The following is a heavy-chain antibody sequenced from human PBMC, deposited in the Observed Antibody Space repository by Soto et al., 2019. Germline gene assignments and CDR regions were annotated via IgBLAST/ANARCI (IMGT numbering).Heavy chain of an antibody. CDR3: AREYYGLLTGYYTDY. J-gene: IGHJ4*02. V-gene: IGHV3-74*01. CDR2: ISGDGVTT. D-gene: IGHD3-9*01. Sequence: EVQLVESGGDLVQRGGSLRLSCAASGFPFSSYWMHWVRHTPGKGLDWVARISGDGVTTYYADSVTGRFTVSRDTATNTLSLQIRGLRAEDTAVYYCAREYYGLLTGYYTDYWGQGTLVSVSS. CDR1: GFPFSSYW.